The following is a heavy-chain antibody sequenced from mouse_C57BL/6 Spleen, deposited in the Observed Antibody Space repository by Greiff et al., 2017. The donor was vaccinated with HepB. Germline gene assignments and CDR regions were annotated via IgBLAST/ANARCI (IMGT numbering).Heavy chain of an antibody. CDR1: GYTFTDYN. CDR3: ARSDYGSSLWYFDV. CDR2: INPNNGGT. J-gene: IGHJ1*03. D-gene: IGHD1-1*01. V-gene: IGHV1-22*01. Sequence: VQLQQSGPELVKPGASVKMSCKASGYTFTDYNMHWVKQSHGKSLEWIGYINPNNGGTSYNQKFQGKATLTVNKSSSTAYMELRSLTSEDSAVYYCARSDYGSSLWYFDVWGTGTTVTVSS.